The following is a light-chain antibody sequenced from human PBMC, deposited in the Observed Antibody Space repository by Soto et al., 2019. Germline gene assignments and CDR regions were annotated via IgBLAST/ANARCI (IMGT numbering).Light chain of an antibody. CDR3: QHRDNWSYI. CDR2: GAS. V-gene: IGKV3-15*01. J-gene: IGKJ2*01. CDR1: QSIRTN. Sequence: EIVLTQSPATLSVSAGGTVTLSCRASQSIRTNVAWYQQIPGQAPRLLVYGASTRATGVPARFSGSGSGIEFTLTISSLQSEDSAFYYCQHRDNWSYIFGQGTKVEIK.